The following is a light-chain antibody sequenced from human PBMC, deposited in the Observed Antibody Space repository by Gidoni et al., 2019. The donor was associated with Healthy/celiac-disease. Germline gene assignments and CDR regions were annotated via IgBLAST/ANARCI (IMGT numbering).Light chain of an antibody. CDR3: QQYNNWPRT. CDR1: QSVNSN. CDR2: GSS. Sequence: EIVMTQSPATLSVSPGERATLSCRASQSVNSNLTWYQQKPGKAPSLLIYGSSTSATGIPARFSGSGSGTEFTLTISSLQSEDFAVYYCQQYNNWPRTFGQGTKVEIK. V-gene: IGKV3-15*01. J-gene: IGKJ1*01.